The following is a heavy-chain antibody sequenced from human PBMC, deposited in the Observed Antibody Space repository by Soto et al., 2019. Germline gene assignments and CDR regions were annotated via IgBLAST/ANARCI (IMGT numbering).Heavy chain of an antibody. CDR2: ISYDGSNK. Sequence: PGGSLRLSCAASGFTFSSYGMHWVRQAPGKGLEWVAVISYDGSNKYYADSVKGRFTISRDNSKNTLYLQMNSLRAEDTAVYYCAKSAVYDSSGAVDYWGQGTLVTVSS. D-gene: IGHD3-22*01. CDR1: GFTFSSYG. V-gene: IGHV3-30*18. J-gene: IGHJ4*02. CDR3: AKSAVYDSSGAVDY.